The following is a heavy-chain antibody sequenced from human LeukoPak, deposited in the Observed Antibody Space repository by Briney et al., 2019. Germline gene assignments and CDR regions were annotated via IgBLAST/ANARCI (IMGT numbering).Heavy chain of an antibody. CDR1: GYTFTGYY. CDR2: INPNSGAT. CDR3: AREGSSGWYISYYYYMDV. V-gene: IGHV1-2*02. Sequence: ASVKVSCKASGYTFTGYYMHWVRQAPGQGLEWMGWINPNSGATNYAQKFQGRVTMTRDTSISTASMELSSLKPDDTAVYYCAREGSSGWYISYYYYMDVWGKGTTVTVSS. J-gene: IGHJ6*03. D-gene: IGHD6-19*01.